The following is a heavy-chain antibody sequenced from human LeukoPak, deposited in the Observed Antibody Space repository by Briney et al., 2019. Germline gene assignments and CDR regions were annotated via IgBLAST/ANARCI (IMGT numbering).Heavy chain of an antibody. CDR2: TSGSGDRK. CDR1: GLTFSRYA. D-gene: IGHD3-16*01. CDR3: AREAVNYGGSDY. Sequence: GGSLRLSCAASGLTFSRYAMTWVRQAPGKGLEWVSSTSGSGDRKYYADSVKGRFTISRDNSKNTVFLQMNDLRPDDMALYYCAREAVNYGGSDYWGQGTLVTVSS. J-gene: IGHJ4*02. V-gene: IGHV3-23*01.